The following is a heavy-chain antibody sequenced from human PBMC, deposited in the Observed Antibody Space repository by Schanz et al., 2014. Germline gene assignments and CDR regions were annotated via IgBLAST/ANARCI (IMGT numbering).Heavy chain of an antibody. CDR2: ISGSGGST. V-gene: IGHV3-23*04. J-gene: IGHJ6*02. Sequence: EVQVVESGGGLVQPGGSLRLSCEASGFTLTSYALTWVRQAPGKGLEWVAGISGSGGSTDYADSVKGRFIIPRDNSKNTLYLQMNSLRAEDTAVYYCAKIRYDSSGYYLPYYGMDVWGQGTLVTVS. CDR3: AKIRYDSSGYYLPYYGMDV. CDR1: GFTLTSYA. D-gene: IGHD3-22*01.